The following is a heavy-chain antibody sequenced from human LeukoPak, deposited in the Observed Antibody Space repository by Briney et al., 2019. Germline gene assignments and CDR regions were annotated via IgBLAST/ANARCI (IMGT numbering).Heavy chain of an antibody. V-gene: IGHV4-4*07. J-gene: IGHJ4*02. CDR2: IYASGYT. Sequence: PSETLSLTCTVSGDSISSYSWSWVRQPAGKGLEWIGRIYASGYTDYDPSLRGRVTMSVDTSKNQFSLKLTSVTAADTSVFFCARNHIVTGTYFDSWGPGTLVTVSS. CDR1: GDSISSYS. D-gene: IGHD2-21*01. CDR3: ARNHIVTGTYFDS.